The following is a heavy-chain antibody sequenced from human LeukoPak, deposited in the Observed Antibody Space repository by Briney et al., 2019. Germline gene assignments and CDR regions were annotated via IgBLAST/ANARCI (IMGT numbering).Heavy chain of an antibody. CDR2: IGAASDT. D-gene: IGHD1-1*01. Sequence: GGSLRLSCAASGFTFSSFDTHWVRQPTGQGLEWVSTIGAASDTYYPGSVEGRFTLSRDNAKNSLYLQMNSLTAGDTAVYYCARGPPRGKYYYMDVWGKGTTVTVSS. J-gene: IGHJ6*03. CDR3: ARGPPRGKYYYMDV. V-gene: IGHV3-13*01. CDR1: GFTFSSFD.